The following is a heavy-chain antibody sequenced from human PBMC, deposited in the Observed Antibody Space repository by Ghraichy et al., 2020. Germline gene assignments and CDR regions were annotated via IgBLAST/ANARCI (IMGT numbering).Heavy chain of an antibody. D-gene: IGHD6-13*01. Sequence: SVKVSCKASGFTFTSSAVQWVRQARGQRLEWIGWIVVGSGNTNYAQKFQERVTITRDMSTSTAYMELSSLRSEDTAVYYCAADPSSSRNLAFDIWGQGTMVTVSS. V-gene: IGHV1-58*01. CDR3: AADPSSSRNLAFDI. CDR2: IVVGSGNT. J-gene: IGHJ3*02. CDR1: GFTFTSSA.